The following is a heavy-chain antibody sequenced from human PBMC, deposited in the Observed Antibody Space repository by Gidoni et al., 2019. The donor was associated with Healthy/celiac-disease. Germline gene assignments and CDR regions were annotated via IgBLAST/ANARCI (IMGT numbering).Heavy chain of an antibody. CDR1: AGSISSSSSY. J-gene: IGHJ4*02. CDR2: IYYSGST. D-gene: IGHD6-13*01. V-gene: IGHV4-39*01. Sequence: QLQLQESGTGLVKPSETLSLTRTVSAGSISSSSSYWGWVRQPPGKGLEWIGSIYYSGSTYYNPSLKSRVTISVDTSKNQFSLKLSSVTAADTAVYYCARHTGIPFDYWGQGTLVTVSS. CDR3: ARHTGIPFDY.